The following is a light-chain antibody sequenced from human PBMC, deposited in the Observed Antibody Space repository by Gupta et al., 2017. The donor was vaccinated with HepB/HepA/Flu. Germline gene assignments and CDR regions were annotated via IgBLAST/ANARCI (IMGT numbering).Light chain of an antibody. V-gene: IGLV1-51*01. CDR3: ATEDSIRSCWV. CDR2: DNN. CDR1: RSNMGNNY. Sequence: QSVFTQPPSVSAAPGQKVTISCSGSRSNMGNNYVSWYQQLPGTAPKLLIYDNNKRPSVIPDRFSGSKSGTSATLAISGLHAEDDADYYCATEDSIRSCWVFGGGTKLTVL. J-gene: IGLJ3*02.